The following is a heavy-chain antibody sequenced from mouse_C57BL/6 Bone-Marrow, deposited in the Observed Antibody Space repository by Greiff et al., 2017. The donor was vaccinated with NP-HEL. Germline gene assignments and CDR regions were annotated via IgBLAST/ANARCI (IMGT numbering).Heavy chain of an antibody. CDR2: IYPGDGDT. V-gene: IGHV1-80*01. D-gene: IGHD2-3*01. J-gene: IGHJ4*01. CDR1: GYAFSSYW. CDR3: ARDGDPYYAMDY. Sequence: QVQLQQSGAELVKPGASVKISCKASGYAFSSYWMNWVKQRPGQGLEWIGQIYPGDGDTNYYGKFKGKATLTADKSSSTAYMQLSSLTSEDSAVYFCARDGDPYYAMDYWGQGTSVTVSS.